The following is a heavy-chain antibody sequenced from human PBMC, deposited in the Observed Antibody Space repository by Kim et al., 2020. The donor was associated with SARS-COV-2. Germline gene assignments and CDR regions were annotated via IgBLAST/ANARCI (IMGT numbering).Heavy chain of an antibody. V-gene: IGHV1-18*01. CDR1: GYTFTSYG. CDR2: ISAYNGNT. J-gene: IGHJ5*02. Sequence: ASVKVSCKASGYTFTSYGISWVRQAPGQGLEWMGWISAYNGNTNYAQKLQGRVTMTTDTSTSTAYMELRSLRSDDTAVYYCARTSGDYYDSSGRYYSWFDPWGQGTLVTVSS. CDR3: ARTSGDYYDSSGRYYSWFDP. D-gene: IGHD3-22*01.